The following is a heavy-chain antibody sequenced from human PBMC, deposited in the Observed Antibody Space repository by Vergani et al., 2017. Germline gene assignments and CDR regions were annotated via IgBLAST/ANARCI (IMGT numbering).Heavy chain of an antibody. CDR2: ISSSSSYI. Sequence: EVQLVESGGGLVKPGGSLRLSCAASGFTFSSYSMNWVRQAPGKGLEWVSSISSSSSYIYYADSVKGRFTISRDNAKNSLYLQMNSLRAEDTAVYYCARAAGYCSSTSCPPTLRHSYYYMDVWGKGTTVTVSS. D-gene: IGHD2-2*01. J-gene: IGHJ6*03. V-gene: IGHV3-21*01. CDR3: ARAAGYCSSTSCPPTLRHSYYYMDV. CDR1: GFTFSSYS.